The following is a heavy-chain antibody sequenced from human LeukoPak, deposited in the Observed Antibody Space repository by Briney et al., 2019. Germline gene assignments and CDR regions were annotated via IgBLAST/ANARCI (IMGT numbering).Heavy chain of an antibody. J-gene: IGHJ4*02. CDR2: IYYSGST. V-gene: IGHV4-59*01. Sequence: SETLSLTCTGSGGSISSYYWSWIRQPPGKGLEWIGYIYYSGSTNYNPSLKSRVTISVDTSKNQFSLKLSSVTAADTAVYYCARGSPYCSSTSCYPLGDYWGQGTLVTVSS. CDR3: ARGSPYCSSTSCYPLGDY. D-gene: IGHD2-2*01. CDR1: GGSISSYY.